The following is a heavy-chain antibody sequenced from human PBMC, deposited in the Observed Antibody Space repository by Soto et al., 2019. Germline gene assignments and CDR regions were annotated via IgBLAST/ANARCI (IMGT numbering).Heavy chain of an antibody. V-gene: IGHV2-70*01. D-gene: IGHD3-22*01. J-gene: IGHJ4*02. Sequence: SGPTLVNPTQTLTLTCTFSGFSLSTSGMCVSWIRQPPGKALEWLALIDWDDDKYYSTSLKTRLTISKDTSKNQVVLTMTNMDPVDTATYYCARIGYDSSGYYHYYFDCWGQGTLVTVSS. CDR2: IDWDDDK. CDR3: ARIGYDSSGYYHYYFDC. CDR1: GFSLSTSGMC.